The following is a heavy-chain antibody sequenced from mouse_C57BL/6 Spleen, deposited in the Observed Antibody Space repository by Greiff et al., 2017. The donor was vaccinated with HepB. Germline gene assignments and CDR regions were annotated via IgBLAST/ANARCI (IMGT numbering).Heavy chain of an antibody. CDR1: GYSTTSGYY. CDR2: ISYDGSN. D-gene: IGHD1-1*01. CDR3: AREGVTTEGFAY. Sequence: EVKLQESGPGLVKPSQSLSLTCSVTGYSTTSGYYWNWIRQFPGNKLEWMGYISYDGSNNYNPSLKNRISITRDTSKNQFFLKLNSVTTEDTATYYCAREGVTTEGFAYWGQGTLVTVSA. V-gene: IGHV3-6*01. J-gene: IGHJ3*01.